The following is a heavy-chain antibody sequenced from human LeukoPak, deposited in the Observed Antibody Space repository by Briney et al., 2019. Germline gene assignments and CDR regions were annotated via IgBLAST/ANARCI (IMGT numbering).Heavy chain of an antibody. Sequence: GGSLRPSCAASGFTFSSYWMHWVRQAPGKGLVWVSRINSDGSSTNYADSDSVKGRFTISRDNAKNTLYLQMNSLRAEDTAVYYCARDWSLGYWGQGTLVTVSS. V-gene: IGHV3-74*01. D-gene: IGHD6-13*01. CDR3: ARDWSLGY. CDR2: INSDGSST. CDR1: GFTFSSYW. J-gene: IGHJ4*02.